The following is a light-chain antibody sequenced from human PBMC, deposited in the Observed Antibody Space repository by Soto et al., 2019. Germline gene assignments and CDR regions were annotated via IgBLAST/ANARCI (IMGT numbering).Light chain of an antibody. CDR2: GNS. J-gene: IGLJ1*01. Sequence: QSVLTQPPSVSGAPGQRVTISCTGSNSNIGAGYDVHWYQQLPGTAPKLLIYGNSNRPSGVPDRFSGSKSGTSASLAITGLQAEDEADYYCQSYDSSLSAFYVFGTGTKVTGL. V-gene: IGLV1-40*01. CDR3: QSYDSSLSAFYV. CDR1: NSNIGAGYD.